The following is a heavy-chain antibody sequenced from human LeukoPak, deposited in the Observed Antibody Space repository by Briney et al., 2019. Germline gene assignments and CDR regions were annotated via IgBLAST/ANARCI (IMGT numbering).Heavy chain of an antibody. CDR1: GFTFSSYG. CDR2: IWYDGSNK. J-gene: IGHJ4*02. Sequence: GGSLRLSCAASGFTFSSYGMHWVRQAPGKGLEWVAVIWYDGSNKYYADSVKGRFTISRDNSKNTLYLQMNSLRAEDTAVYYCAKVGGKYYYDSSGYYLDYWGQGTLVTVSS. D-gene: IGHD3-22*01. V-gene: IGHV3-33*06. CDR3: AKVGGKYYYDSSGYYLDY.